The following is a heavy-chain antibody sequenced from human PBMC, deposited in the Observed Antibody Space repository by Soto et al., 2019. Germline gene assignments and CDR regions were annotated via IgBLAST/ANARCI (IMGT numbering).Heavy chain of an antibody. J-gene: IGHJ6*02. CDR3: VREGGIRRGGRRKNYYAMEV. D-gene: IGHD1-20*01. CDR1: GDSISSSTYY. V-gene: IGHV4-39*02. CDR2: IYYSGSA. Sequence: QLQLQESGPGLVKPSETLSLTCTVSGDSISSSTYYWAWIRQPPGKGLEWIGSIYYSGSAYYNPSLKGRVTVSVDTSKNQFSLKLNSGTAADTAMYYCVREGGIRRGGRRKNYYAMEVWGQGTTVTVSS.